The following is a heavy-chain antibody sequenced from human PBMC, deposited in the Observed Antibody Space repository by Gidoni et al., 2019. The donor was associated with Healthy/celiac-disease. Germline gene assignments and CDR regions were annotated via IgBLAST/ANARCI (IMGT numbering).Heavy chain of an antibody. V-gene: IGHV3-23*01. CDR2: ISGRCGST. Sequence: VSLRLSCAPSGFTFSCYPMRWVRQAPGKGLEWVSAISGRCGSTYYADSVKGRFTISRDNSKNTLYLKMNSLRAEDTDVYYCARDHSSGWPYYYYGMDVWGQGTTVTVSS. CDR1: GFTFSCYP. J-gene: IGHJ6*02. CDR3: ARDHSSGWPYYYYGMDV. D-gene: IGHD6-19*01.